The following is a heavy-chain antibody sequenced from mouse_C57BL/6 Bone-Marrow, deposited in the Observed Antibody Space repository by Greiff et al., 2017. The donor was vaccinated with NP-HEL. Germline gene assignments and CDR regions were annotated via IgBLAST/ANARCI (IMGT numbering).Heavy chain of an antibody. Sequence: EVKLVESGGGLVQPGESLKLSCESNEYEFPSHDMSWVRTTPEKRLELVAAINSDGGSTYSPDTMERRFIISRDNTKKPLYLQMSSLRSEDTALYYWARHAYYYGSSYWYFDVWGTGTTVTVSS. V-gene: IGHV5-2*01. J-gene: IGHJ1*03. D-gene: IGHD1-1*01. CDR1: EYEFPSHD. CDR2: INSDGGST. CDR3: ARHAYYYGSSYWYFDV.